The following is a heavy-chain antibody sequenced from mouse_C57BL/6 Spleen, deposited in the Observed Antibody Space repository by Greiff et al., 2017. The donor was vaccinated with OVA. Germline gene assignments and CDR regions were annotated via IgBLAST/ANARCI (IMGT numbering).Heavy chain of an antibody. D-gene: IGHD2-3*01. J-gene: IGHJ4*01. CDR3: TGDGYSYAMDY. V-gene: IGHV1-15*01. CDR1: GYTFTDYE. Sequence: QVHVKQSGAELVRPGASVTLSCKASGYTFTDYEMHWVKQTPVHGLEWIGAIDPETGGTAYNQKFKGKAILTADKSSSTAYMELRSLTSEDSAVYYCTGDGYSYAMDYWGQGTSVTVSS. CDR2: IDPETGGT.